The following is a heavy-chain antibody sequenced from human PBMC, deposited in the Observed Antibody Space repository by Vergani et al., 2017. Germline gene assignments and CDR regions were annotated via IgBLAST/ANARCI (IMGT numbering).Heavy chain of an antibody. CDR3: ARHRGSGGFFPSSYFYGMDV. Sequence: QVQLQESGPGLVKPSETLTLTCDVSDSSIMTNPYWGWFRQSPGKGLEWIGCIHHCGDTHYNSSLKSRVSISIVSISKFSLSLTSVTAADTAIYYCARHRGSGGFFPSSYFYGMDVLGHGNTVTVSS. CDR2: IHHCGDT. J-gene: IGHJ6*02. CDR1: DSSIMTNPY. D-gene: IGHD3-10*01. V-gene: IGHV4-38-2*01.